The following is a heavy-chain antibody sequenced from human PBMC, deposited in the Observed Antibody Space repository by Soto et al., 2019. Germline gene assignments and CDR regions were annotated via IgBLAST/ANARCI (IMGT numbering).Heavy chain of an antibody. CDR1: GFTFSSYA. Sequence: PGGSLRLSCAASGFTFSSYAMHWVRQAPGKGLEWVAVISYDGSNKYYADSVKGRFTISRDNSKNTLYLQMNSLRAEDTAVYYCARDYYDSSSWYGDAFDIWGQGTMVTVSS. CDR2: ISYDGSNK. CDR3: ARDYYDSSSWYGDAFDI. J-gene: IGHJ3*02. V-gene: IGHV3-30-3*01. D-gene: IGHD6-13*01.